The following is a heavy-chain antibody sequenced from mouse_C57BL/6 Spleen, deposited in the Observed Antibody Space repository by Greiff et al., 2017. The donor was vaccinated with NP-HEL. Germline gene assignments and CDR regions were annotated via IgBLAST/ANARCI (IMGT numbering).Heavy chain of an antibody. J-gene: IGHJ1*03. Sequence: DVMLVESGGGLVKPGGSLKLSCAASGFTFSSYAMSWVRQTPEKRLEWVATISDGGSYTYYPDNVKGRFTISRDNAKNNLYLQMSHLKSEDTAMYYCARALYGNWYFDVWGTGTTVTVSS. V-gene: IGHV5-4*03. CDR3: ARALYGNWYFDV. D-gene: IGHD2-1*01. CDR1: GFTFSSYA. CDR2: ISDGGSYT.